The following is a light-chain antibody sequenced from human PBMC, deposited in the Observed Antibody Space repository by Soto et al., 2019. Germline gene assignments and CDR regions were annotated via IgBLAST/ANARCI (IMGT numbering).Light chain of an antibody. V-gene: IGLV1-40*01. CDR2: NNN. J-gene: IGLJ2*01. CDR1: SSNIGAGYD. CDR3: QSYDSSLSGVI. Sequence: QSVLTQPPSVSGAPGQRVTISCTGTSSNIGAGYDVHWYQLLPGTAPKLLIYNNNNRPSGVPDRFSGSKSGTSASLAITGLQAEDEADYYFQSYDSSLSGVIFGGGTQLT.